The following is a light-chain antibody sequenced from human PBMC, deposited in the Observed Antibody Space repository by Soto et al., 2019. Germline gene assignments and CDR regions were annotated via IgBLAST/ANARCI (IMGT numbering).Light chain of an antibody. CDR3: QQYGSSVWT. V-gene: IGKV3-20*01. J-gene: IGKJ1*01. Sequence: EIVLTQAPCTLYLAPGERATLSCRASQSVSSNYLAWYQQIPGQAPSLLIHGAFSRATGIPDRFSGRGSGTDFTRTISRLEPEDFAVYYCQQYGSSVWTFGQGTKVEIK. CDR1: QSVSSNY. CDR2: GAF.